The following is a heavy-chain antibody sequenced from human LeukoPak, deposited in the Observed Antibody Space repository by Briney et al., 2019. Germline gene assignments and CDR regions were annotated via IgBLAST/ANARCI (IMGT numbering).Heavy chain of an antibody. J-gene: IGHJ4*02. D-gene: IGHD6-19*01. V-gene: IGHV1-24*01. Sequence: GASGKVSCKVSGYILSELAMDWVRPAPGKGLEWMGGFDPEEGETIYAQKFQGRVTMTEDTSTDTAYMELSILRSEDIAVYYCATGRHSSGWYPLSYWGQGTLVTVSS. CDR2: FDPEEGET. CDR1: GYILSELA. CDR3: ATGRHSSGWYPLSY.